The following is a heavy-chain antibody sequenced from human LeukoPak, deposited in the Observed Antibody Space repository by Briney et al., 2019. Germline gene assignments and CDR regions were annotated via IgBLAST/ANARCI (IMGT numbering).Heavy chain of an antibody. CDR1: GGSISSGDYY. D-gene: IGHD1-26*01. CDR2: IYYSGST. Sequence: SETPSLTCTVSGGSISSGDYYWSWIRQPPGKGLEWIGYIYYSGSTYYNPSLKSRVTISVDTSKNQFSLKLSSVTAADTAVYYCASITALSGSYFGYFDYWGQGTLVTVSS. V-gene: IGHV4-30-4*08. CDR3: ASITALSGSYFGYFDY. J-gene: IGHJ4*02.